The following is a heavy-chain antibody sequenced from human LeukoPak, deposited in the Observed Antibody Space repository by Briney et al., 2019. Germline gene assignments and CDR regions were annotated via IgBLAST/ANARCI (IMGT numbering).Heavy chain of an antibody. J-gene: IGHJ4*02. CDR1: GFTVSSNF. D-gene: IGHD3-22*01. V-gene: IGHV3-53*01. CDR2: IYTSGTT. CDR3: ARHYYESSGYYYELDY. Sequence: GGSLRLSCAASGFTVSSNFMTWVRQAPGTGLEWGSVIYTSGTTYYADSVKDRFTISRDNSKNTVYLQMNSLRAEDTAVYYCARHYYESSGYYYELDYWGQGTLVTVSS.